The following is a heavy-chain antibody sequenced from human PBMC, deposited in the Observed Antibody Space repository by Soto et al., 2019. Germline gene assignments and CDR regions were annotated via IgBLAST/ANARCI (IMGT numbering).Heavy chain of an antibody. CDR3: AGGMCFGGSCYLDV. CDR2: ISPGIDIR. D-gene: IGHD2-15*01. V-gene: IGHV1-69*01. Sequence: GGTXSTYTLYWVRQAPGQGLEWMGGISPGIDIRDYAQKFQGRVTITADESTSTVYMQLSTLISEDTALYYCAGGMCFGGSCYLDVWGQGTLVTVSS. CDR1: GGTXSTYT. J-gene: IGHJ4*02.